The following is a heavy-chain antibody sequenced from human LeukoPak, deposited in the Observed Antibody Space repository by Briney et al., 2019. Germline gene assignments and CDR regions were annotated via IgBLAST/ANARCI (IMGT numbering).Heavy chain of an antibody. CDR3: AKGDIVVVPAAISDY. CDR2: ISSSGSTI. J-gene: IGHJ4*02. V-gene: IGHV3-11*01. CDR1: GFTFSDYY. Sequence: GGSLRLSCAASGFTFSDYYMSWIRQAPGKGLEWVSYISSSGSTIYYAGSVKGRFTISRDNSKNTLYLQMNSLRAEDTAVYYCAKGDIVVVPAAISDYWGQGTLVTVSS. D-gene: IGHD2-2*01.